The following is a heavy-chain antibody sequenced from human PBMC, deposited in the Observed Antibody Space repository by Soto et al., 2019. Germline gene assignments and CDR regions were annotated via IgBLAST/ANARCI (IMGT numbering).Heavy chain of an antibody. CDR3: ARGYGEVRQFIDY. J-gene: IGHJ4*02. CDR1: GYTFTSYD. CDR2: MNPNSGNT. Sequence: QVQLVQSGAEVKKPGASVKVSCKASGYTFTSYDINWVRQATGQGLEWMGWMNPNSGNTGYAQKFQGRVTMTRNTSISKAYMERRSLRAEDTAEYYCARGYGEVRQFIDYWGQGTLVTVSS. D-gene: IGHD4-17*01. V-gene: IGHV1-8*02.